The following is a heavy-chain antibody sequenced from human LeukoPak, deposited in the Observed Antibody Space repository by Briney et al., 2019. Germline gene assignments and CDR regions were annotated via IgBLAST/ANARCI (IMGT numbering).Heavy chain of an antibody. J-gene: IGHJ4*02. CDR3: ARGGSGYSVDS. V-gene: IGHV3-53*01. CDR2: IYSGGST. Sequence: PGGSLRLSCAASGFTLSSYWMSWVRQAPGKGLEWVSVIYSGGSTYYADSVKGRFTISRDNSKNTLYLQMNSLRAEDTAVYYCARGGSGYSVDSWGQGTLVTVSS. D-gene: IGHD5-12*01. CDR1: GFTLSSYW.